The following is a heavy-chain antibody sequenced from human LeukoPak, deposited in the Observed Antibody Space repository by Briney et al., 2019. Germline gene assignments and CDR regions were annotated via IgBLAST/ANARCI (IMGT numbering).Heavy chain of an antibody. J-gene: IGHJ4*02. Sequence: PSETLSLTCTVSGGSISSYYWSWIRQPPGKGLEWIGYIYYSGSTNYNPSLKSRVTISVDTSKNQFSLQLNSVTPEDTAVYYCARESSLLDIAAAGTPFDYWGQGTLVTVSS. V-gene: IGHV4-59*12. CDR3: ARESSLLDIAAAGTPFDY. D-gene: IGHD6-13*01. CDR1: GGSISSYY. CDR2: IYYSGST.